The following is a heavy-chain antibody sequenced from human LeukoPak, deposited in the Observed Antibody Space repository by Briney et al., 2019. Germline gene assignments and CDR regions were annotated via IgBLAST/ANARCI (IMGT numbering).Heavy chain of an antibody. Sequence: GGSLRLSCAASGFTFSSYWMSWVSQAPGKGLEWVANIKQDGSEKYYVDSVKGRFTISRDNAKNSLYLQMNSLRAEDTAVYYCARAIYSYGYDDAFDIWGQGTMVTVSS. J-gene: IGHJ3*02. CDR2: IKQDGSEK. CDR3: ARAIYSYGYDDAFDI. D-gene: IGHD5-18*01. V-gene: IGHV3-7*01. CDR1: GFTFSSYW.